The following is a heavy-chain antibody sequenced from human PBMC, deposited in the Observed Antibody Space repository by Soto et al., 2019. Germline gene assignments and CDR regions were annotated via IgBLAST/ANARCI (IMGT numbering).Heavy chain of an antibody. V-gene: IGHV3-23*01. D-gene: IGHD3-16*01. CDR1: GFTFISYA. CDR2: ISGSGGSI. CDR3: ARLTFGGPPGY. Sequence: GGALRLPCAASGFTFISYAMSWVRQAPGKGLEWVSAISGSGGSIYYEESVKGRFTISRDNSKNTLYLQRKSLRAEDTAVYYCARLTFGGPPGYWGQGTLVTVSS. J-gene: IGHJ4*02.